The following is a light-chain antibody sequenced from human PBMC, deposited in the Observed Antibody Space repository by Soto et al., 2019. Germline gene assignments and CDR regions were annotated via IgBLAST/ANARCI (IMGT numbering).Light chain of an antibody. Sequence: QSALTQPASVSGSPGQSITISCTGTSSDVGFYNYVSWYQHHPGKAPKLMIYDVTNRPSGVSNRFSGSKSGNTASLTISGLQAEDEADYYCCSYTGSSTVVFGGGTKPPS. CDR1: SSDVGFYNY. CDR3: CSYTGSSTVV. CDR2: DVT. J-gene: IGLJ2*01. V-gene: IGLV2-14*03.